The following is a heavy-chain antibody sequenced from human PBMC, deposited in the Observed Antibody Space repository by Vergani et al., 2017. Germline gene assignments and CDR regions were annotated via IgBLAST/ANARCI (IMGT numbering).Heavy chain of an antibody. D-gene: IGHD6-19*01. CDR1: GYTFNSYG. CDR3: AIAVAGTPDAFDI. CDR2: ISAYNGNT. J-gene: IGHJ3*02. Sequence: QVQLVQSGAEVKKPGASVKVSCKASGYTFNSYGISWVRQAPGQGLEWMGWISAYNGNTNYAQQLQGRVTMTTDTSTSTAYMGLRSLRSADTAVYYCAIAVAGTPDAFDIWGQGTMVTVSS. V-gene: IGHV1-18*01.